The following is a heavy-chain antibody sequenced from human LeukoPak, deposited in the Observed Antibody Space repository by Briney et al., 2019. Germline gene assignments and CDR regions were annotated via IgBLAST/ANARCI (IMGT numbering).Heavy chain of an antibody. CDR3: ARGPYYYHSSGCLDY. J-gene: IGHJ4*02. D-gene: IGHD3-22*01. V-gene: IGHV4-34*01. CDR2: SNHSGST. CDR1: GGSFSGYY. Sequence: SETLSLTCAVYGGSFSGYYWSWIRQPPGKGLEWIGESNHSGSTNYNPSLKSRVTISVDTSKNQFSLKLSSVTAADTAVYYCARGPYYYHSSGCLDYWGQGTLVTVSS.